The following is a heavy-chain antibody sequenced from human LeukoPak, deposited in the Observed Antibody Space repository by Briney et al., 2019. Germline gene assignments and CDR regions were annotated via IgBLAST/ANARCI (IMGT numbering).Heavy chain of an antibody. CDR3: ARAGNHYDFWSGYSLDY. V-gene: IGHV4-59*11. Sequence: SETLSLTCTVSGGSISSHYWSWIRQPPGKGLEWIGYIYYSGSTNYNPSLKSRVTISVDTSKNQFSLKLSSVTAADTAVYYCARAGNHYDFWSGYSLDYWGQGTLVNVSS. J-gene: IGHJ4*02. CDR2: IYYSGST. CDR1: GGSISSHY. D-gene: IGHD3-3*01.